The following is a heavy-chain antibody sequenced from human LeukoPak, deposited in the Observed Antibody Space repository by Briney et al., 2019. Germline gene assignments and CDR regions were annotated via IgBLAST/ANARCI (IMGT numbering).Heavy chain of an antibody. CDR2: ISYAGSNK. CDR3: ARDQGTICGVITYYFHY. V-gene: IGHV3-30*04. Sequence: PGGSLSLSCAASGFTFSSYAMHWVRQAPGKGLEWVAVISYAGSNKYYADSVKGRFTISRDNSKNTLYLQMNSLRAEDTAVYYCARDQGTICGVITYYFHYWGQGTLVTVSS. D-gene: IGHD3-3*01. J-gene: IGHJ4*02. CDR1: GFTFSSYA.